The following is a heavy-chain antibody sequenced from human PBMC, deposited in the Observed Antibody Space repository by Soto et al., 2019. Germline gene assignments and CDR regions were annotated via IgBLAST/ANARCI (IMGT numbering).Heavy chain of an antibody. CDR2: ISSSGTID. Sequence: QVQLVESGGGLVKPGGSLRLSCVASGFTLSDYYMSWIRQAPGKGLEWVSYISSSGTIDNYADSVKGRFTISRDNAKNSLFLQMNGLRAEDTAVYYCARRTMGNYYDMDVWGKGTTVTVSS. J-gene: IGHJ6*03. CDR1: GFTLSDYY. V-gene: IGHV3-11*01. D-gene: IGHD3-10*01. CDR3: ARRTMGNYYDMDV.